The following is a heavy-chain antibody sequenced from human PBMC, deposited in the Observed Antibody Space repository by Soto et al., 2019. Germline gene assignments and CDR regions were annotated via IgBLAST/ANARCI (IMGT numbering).Heavy chain of an antibody. J-gene: IGHJ4*02. CDR3: AKDTGRGGGSVFDY. CDR2: ISGSGADT. V-gene: IGHV3-23*01. Sequence: TGGSLRLSCAPSGFIFSNYAMSWVRQARGKGLEWVSAISGSGADTYYTESVKGRFTISRDNFKNTLYLQMNSLRAEDTAVYYCAKDTGRGGGSVFDYWGQGTLVTVYS. CDR1: GFIFSNYA. D-gene: IGHD2-15*01.